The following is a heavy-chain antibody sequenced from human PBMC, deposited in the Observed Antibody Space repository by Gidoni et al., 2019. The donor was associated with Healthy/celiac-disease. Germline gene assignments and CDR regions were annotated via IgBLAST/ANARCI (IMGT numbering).Heavy chain of an antibody. D-gene: IGHD6-6*01. J-gene: IGHJ6*03. Sequence: EVQLVESGGGLVKPGGSLRLSCAASGFTFSRYSMNWVRQAPGKGLEWVSSISSSSSYIYYADSVKGRFTISRDNAKNSLYLQMNSLRAEDTAVYYCARVESSSGYYYYYMDVWGKGTTVTVSS. CDR1: GFTFSRYS. CDR2: ISSSSSYI. CDR3: ARVESSSGYYYYYMDV. V-gene: IGHV3-21*01.